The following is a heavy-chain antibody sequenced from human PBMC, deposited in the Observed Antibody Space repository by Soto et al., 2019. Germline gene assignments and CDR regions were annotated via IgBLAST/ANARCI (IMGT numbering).Heavy chain of an antibody. J-gene: IGHJ4*02. CDR2: IYSGGYT. CDR1: GFTVSNNY. D-gene: IGHD3-10*01. CDR3: ACLPGGGGY. Sequence: EVQLVESGGGLIQPGGSLRLSCAVSGFTVSNNYMSWVRQAPGKGLEGVSVIYSGGYTAYGDSVKGRFTISRDNSKNTLSLQKNVWSGGATAFFLCACLPGGGGYWGQGTLVTVSS. V-gene: IGHV3-53*01.